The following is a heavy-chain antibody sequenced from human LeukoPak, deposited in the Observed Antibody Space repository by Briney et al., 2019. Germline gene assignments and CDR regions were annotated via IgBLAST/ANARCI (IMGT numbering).Heavy chain of an antibody. J-gene: IGHJ6*03. Sequence: ASVKLSCKASGYTFTSFYMHWVRQAPGQGLEWMGIINPSGGSTSYAQKFQGRVTMTRDMSTSTVYMELSSLRSEDTAVYYCASGALRLNGDYPRGHYYYMDVWGKGTTVTVSS. V-gene: IGHV1-46*01. CDR2: INPSGGST. D-gene: IGHD4-17*01. CDR1: GYTFTSFY. CDR3: ASGALRLNGDYPRGHYYYMDV.